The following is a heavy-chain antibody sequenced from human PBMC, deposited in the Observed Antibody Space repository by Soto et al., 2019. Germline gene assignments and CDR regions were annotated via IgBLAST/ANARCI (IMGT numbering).Heavy chain of an antibody. CDR2: ISAYNGNT. CDR1: GYTFTSYG. D-gene: IGHD1-26*01. J-gene: IGHJ6*02. CDR3: ARVSWGSGSYYSLDYYGMDV. Sequence: ASVKVSCKASGYTFTSYGISWVRQAPGQGLEWMGWISAYNGNTSYAQKLQGRVTMTTDTSTSTAYMELRSLRSDDTAVYYCARVSWGSGSYYSLDYYGMDVWGQGTTVTVSS. V-gene: IGHV1-18*01.